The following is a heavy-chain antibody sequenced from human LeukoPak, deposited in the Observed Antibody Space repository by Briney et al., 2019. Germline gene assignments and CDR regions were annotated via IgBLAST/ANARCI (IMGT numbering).Heavy chain of an antibody. V-gene: IGHV5-51*01. J-gene: IGHJ4*02. CDR2: IYPGDSDT. CDR3: ARHVTYYYDSSEYYFDY. CDR1: GYSFTSYW. Sequence: GESLKISCKGSGYSFTSYWIGRVRQMPGKGLEWMGIIYPGDSDTRYSPSFQGQVTISADKSISTAYLQWSSLKASDTAMYYCARHVTYYYDSSEYYFDYWGQGTLVTVSS. D-gene: IGHD3-22*01.